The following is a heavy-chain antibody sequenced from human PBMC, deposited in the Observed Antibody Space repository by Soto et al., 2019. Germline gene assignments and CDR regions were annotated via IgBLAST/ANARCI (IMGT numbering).Heavy chain of an antibody. CDR3: AREEVDTAMTHYGMDV. CDR2: IYYSGST. Sequence: SETLSLTCTVSGGSISSSSYYWGWIRQPPGKGLEWIGSIYYSGSTYYNPSLKSRVTISVDTSKNQFSLKLSSVTAADTAVYYCAREEVDTAMTHYGMDVWGQGTTVTVSS. V-gene: IGHV4-39*02. D-gene: IGHD5-18*01. CDR1: GGSISSSSYY. J-gene: IGHJ6*02.